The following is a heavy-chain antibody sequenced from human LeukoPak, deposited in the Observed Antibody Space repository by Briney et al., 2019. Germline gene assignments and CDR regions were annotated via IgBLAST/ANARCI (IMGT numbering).Heavy chain of an antibody. CDR2: IYPGDSEI. CDR3: ARVGFSAYSEGYYFDY. Sequence: GESLKISCKGSGYSFTNYWIGWVRQMPGKGLEWLGIIYPGDSEIRYSSSFQGQVTISADKSISTAYLQWSSLKASDTAMYYCARVGFSAYSEGYYFDYWGQGTLVTVSS. D-gene: IGHD5-12*01. J-gene: IGHJ4*02. CDR1: GYSFTNYW. V-gene: IGHV5-51*01.